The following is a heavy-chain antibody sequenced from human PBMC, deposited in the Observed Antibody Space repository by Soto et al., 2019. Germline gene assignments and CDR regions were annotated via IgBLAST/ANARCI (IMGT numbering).Heavy chain of an antibody. CDR1: GFSVNNNY. Sequence: PGGSLRLSCSASGFSVNNNYMTWVRQAPGRRPEWVAVIYTRGTTHYADFATGRFTFSRDNSKNTLYLQMDSLRPEDTAVYYCAKLWGYYFESWGPGTQVTVSS. CDR3: AKLWGYYFES. D-gene: IGHD2-21*01. V-gene: IGHV3-53*01. J-gene: IGHJ4*02. CDR2: IYTRGTT.